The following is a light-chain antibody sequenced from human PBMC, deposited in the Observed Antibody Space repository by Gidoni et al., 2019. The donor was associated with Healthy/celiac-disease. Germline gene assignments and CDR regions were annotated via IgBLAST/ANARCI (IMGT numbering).Light chain of an antibody. J-gene: IGKJ1*01. CDR2: KAS. Sequence: DIQMTQSPPTLSAFVGDRVNITCRASQSISSWLAWYQQKPRKAPKLLISKASTLESGVPSRFSGSGAGTEFALTISSLQPDDFATYYCKQYSSYSWTFGQGTKVEIK. CDR1: QSISSW. V-gene: IGKV1-5*03. CDR3: KQYSSYSWT.